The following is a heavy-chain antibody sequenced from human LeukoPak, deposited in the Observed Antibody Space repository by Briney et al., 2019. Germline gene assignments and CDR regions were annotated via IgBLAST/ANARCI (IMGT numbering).Heavy chain of an antibody. J-gene: IGHJ4*02. V-gene: IGHV1-18*01. Sequence: ASVKVSCKASGYTFINYGNSWVRQAPGQGLEWMGWISAYNGNTNYAQKFQGRVTMTTDTSTSTAYMELRSLRSDDTAVYYCGSGSYYRITHWGQGTLVTVSS. CDR2: ISAYNGNT. CDR1: GYTFINYG. CDR3: GSGSYYRITH. D-gene: IGHD3-10*01.